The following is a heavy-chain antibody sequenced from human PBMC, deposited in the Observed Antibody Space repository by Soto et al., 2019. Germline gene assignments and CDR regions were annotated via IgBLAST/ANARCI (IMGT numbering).Heavy chain of an antibody. Sequence: GGSLRLSCAASGFTFKNFAVSWVRQAPGKGTEWVSAIGGSGSSANYADSVKGRFTVSRDDSKSTLYLQVSGLRVDDTALYYCAKDAVAYNGEWDWFDLWGQGTLVTVSS. CDR3: AKDAVAYNGEWDWFDL. CDR2: IGGSGSSA. D-gene: IGHD3-10*01. V-gene: IGHV3-23*01. CDR1: GFTFKNFA. J-gene: IGHJ5*02.